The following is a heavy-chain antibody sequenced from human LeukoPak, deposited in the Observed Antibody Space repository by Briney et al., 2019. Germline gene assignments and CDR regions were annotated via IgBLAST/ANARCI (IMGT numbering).Heavy chain of an antibody. CDR1: GFTFSRNG. J-gene: IGHJ4*02. Sequence: SGGSLRLSCAASGFTFSRNGIHWVRQAPGKGLEWVAVISYDGYNKNYADSVKGRLTISRDNSKNTVYLQMNSLRAEDTAVYYCAKDYYDSSGYSYYFDYWGQGTLVTVSS. CDR3: AKDYYDSSGYSYYFDY. V-gene: IGHV3-30*18. CDR2: ISYDGYNK. D-gene: IGHD3-22*01.